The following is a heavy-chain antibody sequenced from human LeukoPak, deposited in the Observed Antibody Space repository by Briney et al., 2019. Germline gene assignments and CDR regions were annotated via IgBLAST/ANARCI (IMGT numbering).Heavy chain of an antibody. J-gene: IGHJ6*03. CDR3: AKDVNYCSSTSCQYYYMDV. CDR1: GFTFSSYA. V-gene: IGHV3-23*01. CDR2: ISGSGGST. D-gene: IGHD2-2*01. Sequence: PGGSLRLSCAASGFTFSSYAMSWVRHAPGKGLEWVSAISGSGGSTYYADSVKGRFTISRDNSKNTLYLQMNSLRAEDTAVYYCAKDVNYCSSTSCQYYYMDVWGKGTTVTVSS.